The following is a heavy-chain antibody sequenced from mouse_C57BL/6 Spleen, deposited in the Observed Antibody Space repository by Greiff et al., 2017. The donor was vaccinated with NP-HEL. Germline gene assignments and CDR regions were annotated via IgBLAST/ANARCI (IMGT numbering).Heavy chain of an antibody. CDR2: IYPGDGDT. J-gene: IGHJ3*01. D-gene: IGHD2-3*01. V-gene: IGHV1-82*01. CDR1: GYAFSSSW. CDR3: VYDGYYRFAY. Sequence: VQLQESGPELVKPGASVKISCKASGYAFSSSWMNWVKQRPGKGLEWIGRIYPGDGDTNYNGKFKGKATLTADKSSSTAYMQLSSLTSEDSAVYFCVYDGYYRFAYWGQGTLVTVSA.